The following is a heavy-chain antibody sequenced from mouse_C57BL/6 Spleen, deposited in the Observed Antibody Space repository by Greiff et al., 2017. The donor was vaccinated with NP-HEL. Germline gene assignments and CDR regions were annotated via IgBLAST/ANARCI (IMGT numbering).Heavy chain of an antibody. CDR3: SKLNTTDWYFDV. D-gene: IGHD1-1*01. V-gene: IGHV1-52*01. CDR2: IDPSDSET. J-gene: IGHJ1*03. CDR1: GYTFTSYW. Sequence: VQLQQPGAELVRPGSSVKLSCKASGYTFTSYWMHWVKQRPIQGLEWIGNIDPSDSETHYNQKFKDKATLTVDKSSSTANMQLSSLTSEDSAVYYGSKLNTTDWYFDVWGTGTTVTVSS.